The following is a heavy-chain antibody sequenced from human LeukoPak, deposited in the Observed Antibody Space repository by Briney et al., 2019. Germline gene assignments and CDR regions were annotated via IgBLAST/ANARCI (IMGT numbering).Heavy chain of an antibody. CDR3: AKRKEASGTYHYYGMDV. CDR2: ISGSATYT. CDR1: GFTFSTYA. D-gene: IGHD6-13*01. V-gene: IGHV3-23*01. J-gene: IGHJ6*04. Sequence: GGSLRLSCAASGFTFSTYAMSWVRQAPGKGLEWVSGISGSATYTHYTDSVKGRFTISRDNSKNTPYLQMNSLRAEDTAVYYCAKRKEASGTYHYYGMDVWGKGTTVTVSS.